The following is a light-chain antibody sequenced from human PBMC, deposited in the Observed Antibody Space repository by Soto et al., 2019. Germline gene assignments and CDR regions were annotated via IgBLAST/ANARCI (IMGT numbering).Light chain of an antibody. Sequence: IQMTQSPSTLSASVGDRVSITCRASQSVSSWLALYQEKPGKAPKRLIYDASGLESGGPPRISGSGSGTEFSLTISSLQPDDFATYYCQQYNSYSQTFGQGTKVDI. J-gene: IGKJ1*01. CDR3: QQYNSYSQT. V-gene: IGKV1-5*01. CDR1: QSVSSW. CDR2: DAS.